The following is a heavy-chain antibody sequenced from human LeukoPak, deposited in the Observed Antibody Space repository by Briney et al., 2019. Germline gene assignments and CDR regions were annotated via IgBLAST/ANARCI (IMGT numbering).Heavy chain of an antibody. D-gene: IGHD4-17*01. CDR1: QFNFNKFG. CDR3: AKDPNGDYIGTFDS. V-gene: IGHV3-23*01. Sequence: GGSLRLSCATSQFNFNKFGMTWVRQAPGKGLEWVSSINVNGGDTQYADSVQGRFAISRDNSKNTLYLQMNSLRAEDTAVYFCAKDPNGDYIGTFDSWGRGTMVTVSS. J-gene: IGHJ3*01. CDR2: INVNGGDT.